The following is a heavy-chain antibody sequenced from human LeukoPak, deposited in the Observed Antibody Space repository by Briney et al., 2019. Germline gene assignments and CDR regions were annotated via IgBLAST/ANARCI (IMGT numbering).Heavy chain of an antibody. D-gene: IGHD2-2*01. CDR3: ASISKGYCSSTSCYNNWFDP. J-gene: IGHJ5*02. CDR1: GGSISSSNW. V-gene: IGHV4-4*02. Sequence: SETLSLTCAVSGGSISSSNWWSWVRQPPGRGLEWIGEIYHSGSTNYNPSLKSRVTISVDKSKNQFSLKLSSVTAADTAVYYCASISKGYCSSTSCYNNWFDPWGQGTLVTVSS. CDR2: IYHSGST.